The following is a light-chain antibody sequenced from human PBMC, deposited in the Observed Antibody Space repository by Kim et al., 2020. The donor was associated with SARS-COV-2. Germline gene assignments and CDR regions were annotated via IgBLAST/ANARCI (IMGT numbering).Light chain of an antibody. Sequence: SPGERATLSCRASQTINNKLVWYQQKPGQAPRLLIYDATTRATGVPARFIGSGSETDFTLTISSQQSEDFAVYYCQQSNDWPPLTFGQGTKVDIK. V-gene: IGKV3-15*01. CDR2: DAT. CDR3: QQSNDWPPLT. CDR1: QTINNK. J-gene: IGKJ1*01.